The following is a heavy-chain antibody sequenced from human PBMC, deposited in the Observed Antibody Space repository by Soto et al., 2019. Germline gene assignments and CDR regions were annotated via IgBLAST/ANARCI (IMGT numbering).Heavy chain of an antibody. CDR1: GFTFSSYG. CDR3: ATSYTIFGVSFDF. CDR2: ISYDGSNR. V-gene: IGHV3-30-3*01. Sequence: QVQLVESGGGVVQPGRSLRLSCAASGFTFSSYGVHWVRQAPGKGLEWVAMISYDGSNRYYADSVKGRFTISRDNSKNTLFLQLYSLRPEDTAVYYCATSYTIFGVSFDFWGQGTLVTVSS. J-gene: IGHJ4*02. D-gene: IGHD3-3*01.